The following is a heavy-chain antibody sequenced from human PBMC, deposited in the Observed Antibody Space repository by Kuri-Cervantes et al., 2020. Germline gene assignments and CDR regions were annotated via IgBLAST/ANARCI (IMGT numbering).Heavy chain of an antibody. Sequence: GGSLRLSCAASGFTLSDYSMNWVRQAPGKGLEWVSSISSSSSYIYYADSVKGRFTISRDNAKNSLYLQMNSLRAEDTAVYYCAREDCSSTSCYAEVGWFDPWGQGTLVTVSS. V-gene: IGHV3-21*01. J-gene: IGHJ5*02. CDR1: GFTLSDYS. CDR2: ISSSSSYI. CDR3: AREDCSSTSCYAEVGWFDP. D-gene: IGHD2-2*01.